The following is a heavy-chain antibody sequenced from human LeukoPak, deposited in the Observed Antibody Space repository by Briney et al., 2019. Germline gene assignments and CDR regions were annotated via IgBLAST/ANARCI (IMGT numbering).Heavy chain of an antibody. D-gene: IGHD3-10*01. Sequence: SETLSLTCTVSGYSISSGYYWGWTRQPPGKGLEWIGSIYHSGSTYYNPSLKSRVTISVDTSKNQFSLKLSAVTAADTAVYYCASVRRGFGESSKYYSYYYMDVWGNGTTVTISS. CDR2: IYHSGST. J-gene: IGHJ6*03. CDR1: GYSISSGYY. V-gene: IGHV4-38-2*02. CDR3: ASVRRGFGESSKYYSYYYMDV.